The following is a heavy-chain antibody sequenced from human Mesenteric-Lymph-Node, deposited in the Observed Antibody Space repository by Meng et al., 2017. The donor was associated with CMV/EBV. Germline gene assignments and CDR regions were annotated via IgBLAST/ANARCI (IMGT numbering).Heavy chain of an antibody. CDR2: IYWDDDK. CDR3: AHMSYGSGTIEV. D-gene: IGHD3-10*01. CDR1: AFSLSTSGVG. V-gene: IGHV2-5*02. Sequence: FSAFSLSTSGVGVGWIRQPPGKALEWLALIYWDDDKRYSPSLKRRITITKDTSKNQVVLKMSNMDPVDTATYYCAHMSYGSGTIEVWGQGTLVTVSS. J-gene: IGHJ4*02.